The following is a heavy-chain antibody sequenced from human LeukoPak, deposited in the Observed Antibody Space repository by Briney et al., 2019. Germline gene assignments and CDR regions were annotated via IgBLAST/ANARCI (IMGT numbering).Heavy chain of an antibody. J-gene: IGHJ6*03. D-gene: IGHD6-6*01. Sequence: ASVKVSCKASGYTFTSYDINWVRQATGQGLEWMGWMNPNSGNTGYAQKFQGRVTMTRNTSISTAYMELSSLRSEDTAVYYCARGTQLSPYYYYYMDVWGKGTTVTVSS. V-gene: IGHV1-8*01. CDR1: GYTFTSYD. CDR3: ARGTQLSPYYYYYMDV. CDR2: MNPNSGNT.